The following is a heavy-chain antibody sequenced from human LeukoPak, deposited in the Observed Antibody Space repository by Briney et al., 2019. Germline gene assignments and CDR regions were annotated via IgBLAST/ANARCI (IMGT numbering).Heavy chain of an antibody. CDR1: GYTFTSYD. D-gene: IGHD1-7*01. J-gene: IGHJ6*03. Sequence: ASEKVSCKASGYTFTSYDINWVRQATGQGLEWMGWMNPNSGNTGYAQKFQGRVTMTRNTSISTAYMELSSLRSEDTAVYYCAGVGYNWNFFHYYYYMDVWGKGTTVTVSS. CDR2: MNPNSGNT. V-gene: IGHV1-8*01. CDR3: AGVGYNWNFFHYYYYMDV.